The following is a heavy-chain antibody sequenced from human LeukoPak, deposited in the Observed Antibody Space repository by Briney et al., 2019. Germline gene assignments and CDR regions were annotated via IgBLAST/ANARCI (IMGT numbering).Heavy chain of an antibody. D-gene: IGHD6-13*01. CDR3: ARTGYSSSWDYYYYMDV. J-gene: IGHJ6*03. CDR2: IYYSGST. CDR1: GGSISSHY. V-gene: IGHV4-59*11. Sequence: SETLSLTCTVSGGSISSHYWSWIRQPPGKGLEWIGYIYYSGSTNYNPSLKSRVTISVDTSKNRFSLKLSSVTAADTAVYYCARTGYSSSWDYYYYMDVWGKGTTVTVSS.